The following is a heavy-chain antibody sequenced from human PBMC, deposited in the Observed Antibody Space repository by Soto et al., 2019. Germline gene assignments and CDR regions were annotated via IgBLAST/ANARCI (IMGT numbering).Heavy chain of an antibody. CDR3: AKDAGPPGTSDWYLDL. D-gene: IGHD1-26*01. CDR2: ISWNSGTL. Sequence: SLRLSCAASGFTFDDYAMHWVRQAPGKGLEWVSGISWNSGTLGYADSVKGRFTISRDNAKNSLYLQMNSLRAEDTAVYYCAKDAGPPGTSDWYLDLWGRGALVTVSS. V-gene: IGHV3-9*01. J-gene: IGHJ2*01. CDR1: GFTFDDYA.